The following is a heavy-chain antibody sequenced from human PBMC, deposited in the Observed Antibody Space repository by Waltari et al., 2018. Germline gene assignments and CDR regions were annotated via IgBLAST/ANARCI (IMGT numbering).Heavy chain of an antibody. CDR3: AREKQGFGEDAAYWFDP. V-gene: IGHV1-2*06. D-gene: IGHD3-10*01. CDR1: GYTFTGYY. CDR2: INPNSGGT. Sequence: QVQLVQSGAEVKKPGASVKVSCKASGYTFTGYYMHWVRPAPGQGLEWMGRINPNSGGTNYAQKFQGRVTMTRDTSISTAYMELSRLRSDDTAVYYCAREKQGFGEDAAYWFDPWGQGTLVTVSS. J-gene: IGHJ5*02.